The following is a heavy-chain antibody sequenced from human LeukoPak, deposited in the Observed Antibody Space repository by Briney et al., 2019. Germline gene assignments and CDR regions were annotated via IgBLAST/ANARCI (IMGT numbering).Heavy chain of an antibody. CDR1: GFTVSSNY. CDR3: ARELPRYYSGMDV. V-gene: IGHV3-53*01. Sequence: GGSLRLSCAASGFTVSSNYMNWVRQAPGKGLEWVSVIYSGGSTYYADSVKGRFAISRDNAKNTLYLQMNSLRAEDTAVYYCARELPRYYSGMDVWGQGTTVTVSS. CDR2: IYSGGST. J-gene: IGHJ6*02.